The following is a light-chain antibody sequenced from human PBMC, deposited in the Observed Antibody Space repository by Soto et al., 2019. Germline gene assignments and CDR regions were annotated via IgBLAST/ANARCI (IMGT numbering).Light chain of an antibody. Sequence: EIVLTQSPGSLSLSPGERATLSCRASQSINSNYLAWYRQKPGQAPRLLIYGASRRATDIPDRFSGSVSGTDFTPTISRLEPEDFAVYYCQQYGGLPWTFGQGTKVE. J-gene: IGKJ1*01. V-gene: IGKV3-20*01. CDR1: QSINSNY. CDR2: GAS. CDR3: QQYGGLPWT.